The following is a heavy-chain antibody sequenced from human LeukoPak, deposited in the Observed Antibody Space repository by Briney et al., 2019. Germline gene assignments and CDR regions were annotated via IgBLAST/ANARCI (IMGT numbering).Heavy chain of an antibody. J-gene: IGHJ4*02. CDR1: GFTFSSYE. D-gene: IGHD6-19*01. V-gene: IGHV3-48*03. CDR2: ISSSGSTI. CDR3: ASLNPHDSGWYAPDDY. Sequence: GGSLRLSCAASGFTFSSYEMNWVRQAPGKGLEWVSYISSSGSTIYYADSVKGRFTISRDNAKNSLYLQMNSLRAEDTAVYYCASLNPHDSGWYAPDDYWGQGTLVTVSS.